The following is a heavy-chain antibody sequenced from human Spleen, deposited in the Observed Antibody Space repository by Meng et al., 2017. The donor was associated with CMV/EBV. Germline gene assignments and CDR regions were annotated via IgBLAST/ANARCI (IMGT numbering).Heavy chain of an antibody. CDR2: IIPIFGTA. CDR1: GGTFSSYA. V-gene: IGHV1-69*05. J-gene: IGHJ6*02. Sequence: SVKVSCKASGGTFSSYAISWVRQAPGQGLEWMGGIIPIFGTANYAQKFQGRVTITTDESTSTAYMELSSLRSEDTAVYYCASGTYYDFWSGYAPSYYYYGMDVWGQGTTVTVSS. CDR3: ASGTYYDFWSGYAPSYYYYGMDV. D-gene: IGHD3-3*01.